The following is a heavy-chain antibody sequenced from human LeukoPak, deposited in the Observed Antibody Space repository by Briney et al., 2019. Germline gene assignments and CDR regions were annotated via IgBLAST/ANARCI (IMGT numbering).Heavy chain of an antibody. J-gene: IGHJ4*02. CDR3: ARALRIAVAGNADPFDY. Sequence: PSETLSLTCTVSGGSISSYYWSWIRQPPGKGLEWIGYIYYSGSTNYNLSLKSRVTISVDTSKNQFSLKLSSVTAADTAVYYCARALRIAVAGNADPFDYWGQGTLVTVSS. D-gene: IGHD6-19*01. CDR2: IYYSGST. V-gene: IGHV4-59*08. CDR1: GGSISSYY.